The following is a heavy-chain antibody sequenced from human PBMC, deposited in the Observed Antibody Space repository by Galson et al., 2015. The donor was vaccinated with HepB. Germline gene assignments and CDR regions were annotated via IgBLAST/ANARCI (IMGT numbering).Heavy chain of an antibody. CDR2: ISSFGSNT. J-gene: IGHJ4*02. CDR1: GFTFSSYA. V-gene: IGHV3-64D*06. CDR3: VKDFSGAGYYFDY. D-gene: IGHD1-1*01. Sequence: SLRLSCAASGFTFSSYALYWVRQAPGKGLEYVSAISSFGSNTYYADSVKGRFTISRDNSKNTLYLQMSSLRPEDTAVYYCVKDFSGAGYYFDYWGQGTLVTVSS.